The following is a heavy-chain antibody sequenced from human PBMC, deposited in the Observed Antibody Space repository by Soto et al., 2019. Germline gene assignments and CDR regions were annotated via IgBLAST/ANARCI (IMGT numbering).Heavy chain of an antibody. CDR1: GFTFSSYG. V-gene: IGHV3-33*01. CDR3: ARAGAMIRVRQLVRSGYFDY. J-gene: IGHJ4*02. Sequence: GGSLRLSCAASGFTFSSYGMHWVRQAPGKGLEWVAVIWYDGSNKYYADSVKGRFTISRDNSKNTLYLQMNSLRAEDTAVYYCARAGAMIRVRQLVRSGYFDYWGQGTLVTVSS. CDR2: IWYDGSNK. D-gene: IGHD6-13*01.